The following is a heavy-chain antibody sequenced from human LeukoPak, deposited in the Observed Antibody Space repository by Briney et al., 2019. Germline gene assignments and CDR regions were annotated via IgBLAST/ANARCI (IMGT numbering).Heavy chain of an antibody. CDR3: ARALSDYVWGSYQFDY. V-gene: IGHV3-53*01. D-gene: IGHD3-16*02. Sequence: GGSLRLSCAASGFTVSSNYMSWVRQAPGKGLEWVSAIYSGGSTYYADSVKGRFTISRDNSKNTLYLQMNSLRAEDTAVYYCARALSDYVWGSYQFDYWGQGTLVTVSS. CDR1: GFTVSSNY. CDR2: IYSGGST. J-gene: IGHJ4*02.